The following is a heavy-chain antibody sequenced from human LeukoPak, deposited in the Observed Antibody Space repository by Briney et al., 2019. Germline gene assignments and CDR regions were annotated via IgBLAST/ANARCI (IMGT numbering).Heavy chain of an antibody. Sequence: GESLKISCKGSGYSFTNYWIGWVRQMPGKDLEWMGIIYPDDSDTRYSPSFQGQVTISADKSISTAYLQWSSLKASDTAMYYCARRASLAGYYFDYWGQGTLVTVSS. CDR1: GYSFTNYW. CDR2: IYPDDSDT. D-gene: IGHD6-19*01. CDR3: ARRASLAGYYFDY. V-gene: IGHV5-51*01. J-gene: IGHJ4*02.